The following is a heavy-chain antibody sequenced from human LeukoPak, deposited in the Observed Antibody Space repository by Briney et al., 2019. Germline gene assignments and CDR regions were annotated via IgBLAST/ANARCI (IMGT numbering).Heavy chain of an antibody. Sequence: PGGSLRLSCATSGFIFNNYWMSWVRQAPGKGLEWVANIRRDGSDKYYVDSVKGRFTISRDNAKNSLYLQMNSLRAEDTAVYYCARDIISPYYYYGMDVWGQGTTVTVSS. D-gene: IGHD1-14*01. V-gene: IGHV3-7*01. CDR1: GFIFNNYW. J-gene: IGHJ6*02. CDR3: ARDIISPYYYYGMDV. CDR2: IRRDGSDK.